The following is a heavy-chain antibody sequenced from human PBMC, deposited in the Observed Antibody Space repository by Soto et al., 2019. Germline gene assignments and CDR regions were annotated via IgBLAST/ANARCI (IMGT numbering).Heavy chain of an antibody. D-gene: IGHD2-15*01. CDR1: GFTFSDYY. CDR2: ISSSGSTI. J-gene: IGHJ5*02. V-gene: IGHV3-11*01. Sequence: QVQLVESGGGLVKPGGSLRLSCAASGFTFSDYYMSWIRQAPGKGLEWVSYISSSGSTIYYADSVKGRFTISRDHAKNSLYLQMNSLRAEDTAVYYCAREAADIVVVVAATQENWFDPWGQGTLVTVSS. CDR3: AREAADIVVVVAATQENWFDP.